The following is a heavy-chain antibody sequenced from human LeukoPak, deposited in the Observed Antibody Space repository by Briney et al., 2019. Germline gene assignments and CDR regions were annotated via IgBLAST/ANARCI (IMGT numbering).Heavy chain of an antibody. J-gene: IGHJ4*02. CDR2: ISGSGGRT. Sequence: GGSLRLSCAASGFTFSSDVMSWVRQAPGKGLEWLSAISGSGGRTYYADSVKGRFTISRDNSKNTLYLQMNSLRAEDTAVYYCAKVRAPRQYYFDYWGQGTLVTVSS. CDR1: GFTFSSDV. D-gene: IGHD1-26*01. V-gene: IGHV3-23*01. CDR3: AKVRAPRQYYFDY.